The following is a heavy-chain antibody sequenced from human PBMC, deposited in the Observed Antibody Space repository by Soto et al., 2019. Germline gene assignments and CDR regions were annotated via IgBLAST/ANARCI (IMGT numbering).Heavy chain of an antibody. CDR2: ISAYNGNT. CDR3: ARRNHYDFWSGYYDFDY. J-gene: IGHJ4*02. CDR1: GYTFTSYG. Sequence: QVQLVQSGAEVKKPGASVKVSCKASGYTFTSYGISWVRQAPGQGLEWMGWISAYNGNTNYAQKLQGRVTMTTDTSTSTAYMELRSLRSDVTAVYYCARRNHYDFWSGYYDFDYWGQGTLVTVSS. D-gene: IGHD3-3*01. V-gene: IGHV1-18*01.